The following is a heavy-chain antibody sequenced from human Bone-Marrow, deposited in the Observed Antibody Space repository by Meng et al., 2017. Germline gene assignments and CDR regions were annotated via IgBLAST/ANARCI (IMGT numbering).Heavy chain of an antibody. CDR1: GYSFISFY. CDR3: ARPGGYSSNWPLQH. J-gene: IGHJ1*01. D-gene: IGHD6-13*01. CDR2: VNPSGGST. Sequence: QVKLVQSGAEVRNPGASVKVSCKTSGYSFISFYIHWVRQAPGQGLEWMAVVNPSGGSTAYAPRFQDRVTMTSDMSTSTFFMELSSLRPEDTAVYYCARPGGYSSNWPLQHWGQGTLVTVSS. V-gene: IGHV1-46*01.